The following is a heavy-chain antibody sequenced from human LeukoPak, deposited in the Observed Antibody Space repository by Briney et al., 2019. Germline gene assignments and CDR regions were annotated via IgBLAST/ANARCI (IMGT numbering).Heavy chain of an antibody. CDR1: GYTFTSYG. D-gene: IGHD3-10*01. J-gene: IGHJ3*02. V-gene: IGHV1-18*01. CDR2: ISAYNGNT. CDR3: ARIGPMVRGVANAFDI. Sequence: ASVKVSCKASGYTFTSYGISWVRQAPGQGLEWMGWISAYNGNTNYAQKLQGRVTMTTDTSTSTAYMELRSLRSDDTAVYYCARIGPMVRGVANAFDIWGQGTMVTVSS.